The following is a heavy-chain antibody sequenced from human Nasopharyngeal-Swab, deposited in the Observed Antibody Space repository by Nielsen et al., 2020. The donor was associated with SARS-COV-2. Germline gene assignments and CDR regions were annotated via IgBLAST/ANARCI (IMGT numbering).Heavy chain of an antibody. CDR3: ARDGSTDFYYDILTGYIDY. D-gene: IGHD3-9*01. CDR2: ISYDGSNK. Sequence: GESLKISCAASGFTFSSYGMHWVRQAPGKGLEWVAVISYDGSNKYYADSVKGRFTISRDNSKNTLYLQMNSLRAEDTAVYYCARDGSTDFYYDILTGYIDYWGQGTLVTVSS. CDR1: GFTFSSYG. V-gene: IGHV3-30*03. J-gene: IGHJ4*02.